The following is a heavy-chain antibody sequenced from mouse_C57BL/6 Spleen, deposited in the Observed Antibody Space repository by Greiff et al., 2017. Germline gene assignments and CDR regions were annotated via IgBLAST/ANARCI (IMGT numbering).Heavy chain of an antibody. D-gene: IGHD4-1*01. CDR2: IYPGSGNT. J-gene: IGHJ2*01. CDR3: ARGGTGEGDY. Sequence: QVQLKESGAELVRPGASVKLSCKASGYTFTDYYINWVKQRPGQGLEWIARIYPGSGNTYYNEKFKGKATLTAEKSSSTAYMQLSSLTSEDSAVYFCARGGTGEGDYWGQGTTLTVAS. CDR1: GYTFTDYY. V-gene: IGHV1-76*01.